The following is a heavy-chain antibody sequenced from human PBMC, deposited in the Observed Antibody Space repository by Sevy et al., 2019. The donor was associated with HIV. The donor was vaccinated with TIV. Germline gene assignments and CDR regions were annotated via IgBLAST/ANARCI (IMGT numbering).Heavy chain of an antibody. V-gene: IGHV1-2*02. CDR3: ASEVTLRFDY. D-gene: IGHD2-21*02. CDR2: INLDSGGT. CDR1: GHTFSGYY. J-gene: IGHJ4*02. Sequence: ASVEVSCKAPGHTFSGYYMHWVRQAPGQGPEWMGWINLDSGGTNYAQIFQGRVTMTRDTSISTAYLELSRLRSDDTAVYYCASEVTLRFDYWGQGTQVTVSS.